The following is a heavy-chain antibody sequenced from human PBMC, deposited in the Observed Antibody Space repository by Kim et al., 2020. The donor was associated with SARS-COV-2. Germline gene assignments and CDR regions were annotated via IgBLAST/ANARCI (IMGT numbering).Heavy chain of an antibody. CDR2: T. J-gene: IGHJ4*02. D-gene: IGHD6-19*01. CDR3: ARVAVAGLIDY. V-gene: IGHV1-18*01. Sequence: TNYAQKLHGRVTMTTDTSTSTAYMELRSLRSDDTAVYYCARVAVAGLIDYWGQGTLVTVSS.